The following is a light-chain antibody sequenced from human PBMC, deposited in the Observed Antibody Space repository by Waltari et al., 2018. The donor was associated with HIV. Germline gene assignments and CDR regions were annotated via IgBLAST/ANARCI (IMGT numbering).Light chain of an antibody. CDR2: DVC. V-gene: IGLV2-14*03. CDR3: NSYTTSSTLHVV. Sequence: QSALTQPASVSGSPGQSITISCTGTSRDVGGYNYVSWYQHHPGNAPQLMIYDVCNRPQGGFNRLSCSKSGNTAALTISGLQAEDEADYYCNSYTTSSTLHVVCGGGTKLTVL. J-gene: IGLJ2*01. CDR1: SRDVGGYNY.